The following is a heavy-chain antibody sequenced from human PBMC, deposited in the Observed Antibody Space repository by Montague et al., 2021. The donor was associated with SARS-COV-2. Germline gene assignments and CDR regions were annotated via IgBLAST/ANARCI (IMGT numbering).Heavy chain of an antibody. V-gene: IGHV2-70*11. CDR2: XDWDDDK. CDR3: ARSSVVRGVSLDY. J-gene: IGHJ4*02. CDR1: GFSLSTSGMC. D-gene: IGHD3-10*01. Sequence: PALVKPTQTLTLTCTFSGFSLSTSGMCVSWIRQPPGKALEWLARXDWDDDKHHSTSLKTRLTISKDTSKNQVVLTMTNMDPVDTATYYCARSSVVRGVSLDYWGQGTLVTASS.